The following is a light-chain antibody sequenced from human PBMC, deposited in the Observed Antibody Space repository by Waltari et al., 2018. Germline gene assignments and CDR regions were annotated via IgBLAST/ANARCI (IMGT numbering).Light chain of an antibody. Sequence: QSALTQPASVSGSPGQSITISCTGTSRYCGNFNLVPWYQQHPGKVPKLIIYGVSKRPSGVSNHFSGSKSGNTASLTISGLRAEDEADYYCCSYAGSRTYVFGTGTKVTVL. CDR1: SRYCGNFNL. CDR3: CSYAGSRTYV. J-gene: IGLJ1*01. V-gene: IGLV2-23*02. CDR2: GVS.